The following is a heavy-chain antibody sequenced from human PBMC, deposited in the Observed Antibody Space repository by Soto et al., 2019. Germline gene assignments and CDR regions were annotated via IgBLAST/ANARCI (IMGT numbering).Heavy chain of an antibody. CDR1: GFTFTSSA. CDR3: AAVSGSYFDAFDI. D-gene: IGHD1-26*01. CDR2: IVVGSGNT. V-gene: IGHV1-58*01. J-gene: IGHJ3*02. Sequence: GASVKVSCKASGFTFTSSAVQWVRQARGQRLEWIGWIVVGSGNTNYAQKFQERVTITGDMSTSTAYMELSSLRSEDTAVYYCAAVSGSYFDAFDIWGKGTMVTVSS.